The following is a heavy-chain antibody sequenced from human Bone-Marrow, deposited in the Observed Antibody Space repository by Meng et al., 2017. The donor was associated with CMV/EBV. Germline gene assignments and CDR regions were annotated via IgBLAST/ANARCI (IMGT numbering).Heavy chain of an antibody. CDR3: ARDPNLRDRGWLDP. Sequence: SGFVFSDCSLNWVRQAPGKGLEWVSSISSNSDHIFYADSFKDRFTISRDNSKNLVFLQMNNMRVEDTALYYCARDPNLRDRGWLDPWGQGTLVTVSS. D-gene: IGHD5-24*01. J-gene: IGHJ5*02. CDR1: GFVFSDCS. V-gene: IGHV3-21*06. CDR2: ISSNSDHI.